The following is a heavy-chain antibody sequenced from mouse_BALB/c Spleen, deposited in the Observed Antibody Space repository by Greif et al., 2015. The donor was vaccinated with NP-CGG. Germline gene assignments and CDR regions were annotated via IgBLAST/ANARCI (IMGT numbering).Heavy chain of an antibody. Sequence: EVKVVESGGGLVKPGGSLKLSCAASGFTFSDYYMYWVRQTPEKRLEWVATISDGGSYTYYPDSVKGRFTISRDNAKNNLYLQMSSLKSEDTAMYYCARGGNYVGLDYWGQGTTLTVSS. J-gene: IGHJ2*01. CDR3: ARGGNYVGLDY. D-gene: IGHD2-1*01. CDR1: GFTFSDYY. CDR2: ISDGGSYT. V-gene: IGHV5-4*02.